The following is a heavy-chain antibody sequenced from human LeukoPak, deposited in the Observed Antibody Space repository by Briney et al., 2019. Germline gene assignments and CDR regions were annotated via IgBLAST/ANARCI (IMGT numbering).Heavy chain of an antibody. J-gene: IGHJ4*02. CDR2: IYYTGNT. CDR1: GGSVSSSNFY. D-gene: IGHD4-11*01. Sequence: SQTLSLTCTVSGGSVSSSNFYWAWIRQPPGKGLEWIGSIYYTGNTFYNPSLKSRGTLSIDTSKNQFSLKLSSVTAADTAVYYCATYDYSNHGVFDYWGQGTLVTVSS. CDR3: ATYDYSNHGVFDY. V-gene: IGHV4-39*07.